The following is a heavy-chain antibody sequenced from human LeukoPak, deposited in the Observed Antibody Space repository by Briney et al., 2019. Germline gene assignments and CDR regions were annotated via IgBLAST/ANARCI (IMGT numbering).Heavy chain of an antibody. Sequence: SETLSLTRTVSGGSINSYYWYWVRQSAAKGLECVGRVYPSGIADYNPSLKSRVTLPVDRSNNQTSLTLNSVTAADTAVYFCARAGMVVPDDPLTDQYYYFLDVWGKGTAVTVSS. CDR1: GGSINSYY. V-gene: IGHV4-4*07. CDR2: VYPSGIA. D-gene: IGHD2-21*02. J-gene: IGHJ6*03. CDR3: ARAGMVVPDDPLTDQYYYFLDV.